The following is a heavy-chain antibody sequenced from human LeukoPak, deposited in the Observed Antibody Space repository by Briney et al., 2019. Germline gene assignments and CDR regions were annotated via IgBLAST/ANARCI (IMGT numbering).Heavy chain of an antibody. V-gene: IGHV3-74*01. CDR1: GFTISNYY. Sequence: PGGSLRLSCAASGFTISNYYMHWVRRAPGKGLVWVSRINNDGSPTNYAESVKGRFTISGDYAKNTLHLQMNSLRAEDTAVYYCAKDLSVYCDSRGFDPWGQGTLVTVSS. CDR2: INNDGSPT. D-gene: IGHD3-22*01. CDR3: AKDLSVYCDSRGFDP. J-gene: IGHJ5*02.